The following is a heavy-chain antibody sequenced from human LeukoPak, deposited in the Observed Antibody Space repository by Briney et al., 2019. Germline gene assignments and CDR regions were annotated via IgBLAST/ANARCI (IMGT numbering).Heavy chain of an antibody. J-gene: IGHJ3*02. V-gene: IGHV4-31*03. CDR1: GVSVSDGRYY. CDR2: KYYTGSA. D-gene: IGHD2-2*01. Sequence: SQTLSLTCNVSGVSVSDGRYYWTWIRQHPAKGLEWIGYKYYTGSAKYNPSLKSRLTISVDTSKNQFSLQLSSVTAADTATYYCATPYCSSISCLDVFNMWGQGTRATVSS. CDR3: ATPYCSSISCLDVFNM.